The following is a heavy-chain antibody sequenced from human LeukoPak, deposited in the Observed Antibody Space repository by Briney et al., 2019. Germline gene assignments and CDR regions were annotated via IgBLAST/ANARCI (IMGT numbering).Heavy chain of an antibody. CDR2: IHPGDSET. J-gene: IGHJ5*02. CDR3: ATSAAAGSRYFGP. V-gene: IGHV5-51*01. Sequence: GESLRISCKGSGYSFTSYWISWVRQMPGKGLEWMGSIHPGDSETRYSPSFQGQVTISADKSITTAHVQWSSLKASDSAMYYCATSAAAGSRYFGPWGQGTLVTVSS. D-gene: IGHD6-13*01. CDR1: GYSFTSYW.